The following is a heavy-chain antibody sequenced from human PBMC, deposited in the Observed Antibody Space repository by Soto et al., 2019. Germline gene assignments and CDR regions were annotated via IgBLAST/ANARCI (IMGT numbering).Heavy chain of an antibody. D-gene: IGHD2-2*01. CDR2: IYYSGST. CDR1: GGSISSGGYY. J-gene: IGHJ6*02. V-gene: IGHV4-31*03. CDR3: ARVCISTSCYAVYSMDV. Sequence: QVQLQESGPGLVKPSQTLSLTCTVSGGSISSGGYYWSWIRQHPGKGLEWIGYIYYSGSTYYNPSLESRGTISVDTSKNQFSLKLSSVTAADTAVYYCARVCISTSCYAVYSMDVWGQGTTVTVSS.